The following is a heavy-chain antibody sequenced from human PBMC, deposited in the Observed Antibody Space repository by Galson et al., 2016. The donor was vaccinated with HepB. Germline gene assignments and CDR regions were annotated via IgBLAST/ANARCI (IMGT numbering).Heavy chain of an antibody. CDR2: ISYDGSNK. CDR3: ARDQNHYDTNEYDY. CDR1: GFTLSHYA. D-gene: IGHD3-22*01. Sequence: SLRLSCAASGFTLSHYAMDWVRQAPGKGLEWVAFISYDGSNKYYADSVKGRFTVSRDNSKNTLYLQVNSLRAEDTAVYYCARDQNHYDTNEYDYWGQGTLVTVSS. V-gene: IGHV3-30-3*01. J-gene: IGHJ4*02.